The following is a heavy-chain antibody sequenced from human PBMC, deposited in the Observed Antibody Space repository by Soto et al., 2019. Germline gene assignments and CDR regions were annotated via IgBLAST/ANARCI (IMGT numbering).Heavy chain of an antibody. J-gene: IGHJ3*02. V-gene: IGHV3-74*01. Sequence: GGSLRLSCAASGFSFSSFRMHWARQAPGKGLVWVAHIHNDGSRTSYADSVKGRFTISRDNAKNTLYLQMNSLRAEDTAMYYCARDFGEVGSTAAFDIWGQGTMVTVSS. CDR2: IHNDGSRT. CDR3: ARDFGEVGSTAAFDI. D-gene: IGHD1-26*01. CDR1: GFSFSSFR.